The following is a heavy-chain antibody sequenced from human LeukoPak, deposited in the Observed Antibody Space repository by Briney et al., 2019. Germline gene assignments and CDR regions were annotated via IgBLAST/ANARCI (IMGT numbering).Heavy chain of an antibody. D-gene: IGHD3-3*01. CDR3: ARGSGYRYYFDF. CDR1: GGSISSGSYY. CDR2: TYTSGST. Sequence: SETLSLTCTVSGGSISSGSYYWRWLRQPAGTGLEWIGRTYTSGSTNYNPSLKSRVTISVDTSKNQFPLKLSSVTAADTAVYYCARGSGYRYYFDFWGQGTLVTVSS. V-gene: IGHV4-61*02. J-gene: IGHJ4*02.